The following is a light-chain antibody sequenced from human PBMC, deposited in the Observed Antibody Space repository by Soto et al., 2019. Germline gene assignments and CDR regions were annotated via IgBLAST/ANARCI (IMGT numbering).Light chain of an antibody. CDR3: TSYTSGSTLYV. V-gene: IGLV2-14*01. J-gene: IGLJ1*01. Sequence: QSVLTQAAAVSGSPGQSITISCTGTSSDVGGYNYVSWYQQHPGKAPKLMIYEVSNRPSGVSNRFSGSKSGNTASLTISGLQAEDDADYYCTSYTSGSTLYVFGTGTKVTVL. CDR2: EVS. CDR1: SSDVGGYNY.